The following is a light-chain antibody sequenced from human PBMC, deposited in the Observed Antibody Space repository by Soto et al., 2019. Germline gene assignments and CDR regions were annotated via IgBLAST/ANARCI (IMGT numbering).Light chain of an antibody. J-gene: IGLJ2*01. CDR3: SSYAGSNNVV. V-gene: IGLV2-8*01. CDR2: DVS. Sequence: QSVLTQPPSASGSPGQSVTISCTGTSSDVGGYNYVSWYQQHPGNAPKLMIYDVSKRPSGVPDRFSGSKSGNTASLTVSGLQADDEADYYCSSYAGSNNVVFGGGTKLTVL. CDR1: SSDVGGYNY.